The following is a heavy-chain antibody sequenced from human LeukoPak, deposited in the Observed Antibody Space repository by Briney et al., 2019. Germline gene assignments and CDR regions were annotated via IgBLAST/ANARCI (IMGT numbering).Heavy chain of an antibody. D-gene: IGHD5-18*01. J-gene: IGHJ4*02. V-gene: IGHV3-9*03. Sequence: GRSLRLSCAASGFSFDDYAMHWVRQAPGKGLEWVSGISWNSGSIGYADSVKGRFTISRDNAKNSLYLQMNSLRAEDMALYYCAKDWGSGGGYSYGSDYFDYWGQGTLVTVSS. CDR2: ISWNSGSI. CDR3: AKDWGSGGGYSYGSDYFDY. CDR1: GFSFDDYA.